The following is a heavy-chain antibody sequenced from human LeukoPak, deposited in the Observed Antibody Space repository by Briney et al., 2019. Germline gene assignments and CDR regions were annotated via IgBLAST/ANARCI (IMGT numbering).Heavy chain of an antibody. J-gene: IGHJ4*02. D-gene: IGHD2-15*01. Sequence: SVKVSCKASRGTFSSYAISWVRQAPGQGLEWMGRIIPIFGTANYAQKFQGRVTITTDESTSTAYMELSSLRSEDTAVYYCARGEAVWVVAATPFDYWGQGTLVTVSS. CDR1: RGTFSSYA. CDR2: IIPIFGTA. V-gene: IGHV1-69*05. CDR3: ARGEAVWVVAATPFDY.